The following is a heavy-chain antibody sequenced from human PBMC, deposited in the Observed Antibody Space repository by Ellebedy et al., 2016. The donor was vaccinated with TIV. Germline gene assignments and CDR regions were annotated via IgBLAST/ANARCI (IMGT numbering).Heavy chain of an antibody. J-gene: IGHJ4*02. V-gene: IGHV3-30-3*01. CDR1: GFTLSDYN. D-gene: IGHD2/OR15-2a*01. CDR2: TWTDASKD. Sequence: PGGSLRLSCAASGFTLSDYNMHWVRHVPGRGLEWVGGTWTDASKDYYADSVRGRFTISRENSKNTLYLQLNSLRVEDTAIYYCAREQNIEYNRTSDYWGQGTLVTVSS. CDR3: AREQNIEYNRTSDY.